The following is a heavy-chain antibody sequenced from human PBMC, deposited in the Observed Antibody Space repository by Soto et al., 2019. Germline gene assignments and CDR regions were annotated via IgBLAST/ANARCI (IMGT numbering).Heavy chain of an antibody. Sequence: ASLKVSCKASGYTFTSYAMHWVRQAPGQRLEWMGWINAGNGNTKYSQKFQGRVTITRDTSASTAYMELSSLRSEDTAVYYCARAPLAARPPDPWGRGTLVTVSS. CDR3: ARAPLAARPPDP. D-gene: IGHD6-6*01. J-gene: IGHJ5*02. V-gene: IGHV1-3*01. CDR1: GYTFTSYA. CDR2: INAGNGNT.